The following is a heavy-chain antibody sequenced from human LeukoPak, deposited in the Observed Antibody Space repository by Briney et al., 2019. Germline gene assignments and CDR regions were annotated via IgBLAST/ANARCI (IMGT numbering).Heavy chain of an antibody. J-gene: IGHJ3*02. D-gene: IGHD1-26*01. CDR2: FDPEDGET. CDR3: ARNRKISGSYKSAFDI. Sequence: ASVKVSCKVSGYTLTELSMHWVRQAPGKGLEWMGGFDPEDGETIYAQKFQGRVTMTEDTSTDTAYMELSSLRSDDTAVYYCARNRKISGSYKSAFDIWGQGTMVTVSS. CDR1: GYTLTELS. V-gene: IGHV1-24*01.